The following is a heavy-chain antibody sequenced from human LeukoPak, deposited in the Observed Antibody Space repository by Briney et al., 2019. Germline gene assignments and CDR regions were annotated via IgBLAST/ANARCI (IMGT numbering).Heavy chain of an antibody. CDR3: AGREALWGYFDY. V-gene: IGHV4-39*01. D-gene: IGHD7-27*01. J-gene: IGHJ4*02. CDR1: GGSISSSSYY. Sequence: SETLSLTCTVSGGSISSSSYYWGWLRQPPGKGLEWIGNIYYSGSTYYNPSLKSRVTISVDTSKNQFSLKLSSVTAADTAVYYCAGREALWGYFDYWGQGTLVTVSS. CDR2: IYYSGST.